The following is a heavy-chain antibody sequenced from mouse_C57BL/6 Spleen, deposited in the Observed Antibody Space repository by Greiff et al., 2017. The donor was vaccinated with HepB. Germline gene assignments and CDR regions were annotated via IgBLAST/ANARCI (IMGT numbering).Heavy chain of an antibody. CDR2: INYDGSST. CDR1: GFTFSDYY. V-gene: IGHV5-16*01. Sequence: DVKLVESEGGLVQPGSSMKLSCTASGFTFSDYYMAWVRQVPEKGLEWVANINYDGSSTYYLDSLKSRFIISRDNAKNILYLQMSSLKSEDTATYYCAREGYGSSLMDYWGQGTSVTVSS. J-gene: IGHJ4*01. D-gene: IGHD1-1*01. CDR3: AREGYGSSLMDY.